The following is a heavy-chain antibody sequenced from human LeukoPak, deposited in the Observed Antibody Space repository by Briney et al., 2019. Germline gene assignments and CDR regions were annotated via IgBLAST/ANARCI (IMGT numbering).Heavy chain of an antibody. Sequence: GGSLRLSCAGSGFTFSSYPMSWVRQAPAKGLQWVSAISGGGGSAYYADSVKGRFTISRDNSKGTLYLQMHSLRAEDTAIYYCAARPLMPPRFDYWGQGTLVTVSS. CDR3: AARPLMPPRFDY. CDR2: ISGGGGSA. D-gene: IGHD2-2*01. CDR1: GFTFSSYP. V-gene: IGHV3-23*01. J-gene: IGHJ4*02.